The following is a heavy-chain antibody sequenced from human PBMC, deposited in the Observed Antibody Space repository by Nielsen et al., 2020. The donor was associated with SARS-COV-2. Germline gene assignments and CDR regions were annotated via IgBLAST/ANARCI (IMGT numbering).Heavy chain of an antibody. J-gene: IGHJ4*02. Sequence: SETLSLTCTVSGGSMSNSNYYWGWIRQPPGRGLEWIGGIHYTESTYYNPSLTSRATISVDTSKKQFSLRLSSVTAADTAVYYCARQSRWLANFDYWGQGTLVTVSS. CDR3: ARQSRWLANFDY. CDR1: GGSMSNSNYY. V-gene: IGHV4-39*01. D-gene: IGHD6-19*01. CDR2: IHYTEST.